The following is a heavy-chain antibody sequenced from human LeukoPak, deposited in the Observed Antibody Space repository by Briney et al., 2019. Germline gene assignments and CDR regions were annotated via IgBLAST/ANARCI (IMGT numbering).Heavy chain of an antibody. Sequence: PGGSLRLSCEASGFTFTDYWMHWVRQAPGQGLVWVSCINSDGTSPTYADSVRGRFTISRDNAKNTLFLQMNSLRAEDTAVYSCARQRRYCSGDSCYQRTFDFWGQGTLVTVSS. CDR3: ARQRRYCSGDSCYQRTFDF. D-gene: IGHD2-15*01. CDR1: GFTFTDYW. J-gene: IGHJ4*02. CDR2: INSDGTSP. V-gene: IGHV3-74*01.